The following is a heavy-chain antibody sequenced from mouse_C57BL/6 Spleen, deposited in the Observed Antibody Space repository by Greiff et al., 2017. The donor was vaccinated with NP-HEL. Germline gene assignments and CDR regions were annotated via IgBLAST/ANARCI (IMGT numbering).Heavy chain of an antibody. V-gene: IGHV2-9-1*01. Sequence: VKLMESGPGLVAPSQSLSITCTVSGFSLTSYAISWVRQPPGKGLEWLGVIWTGGGTNYNSALKSRLSISKDNSKSQVFLKMNSLQTDDTARYYCARNSDYSNSYAMDYWGQGTSVTVSS. CDR2: IWTGGGT. CDR1: GFSLTSYA. J-gene: IGHJ4*01. D-gene: IGHD2-5*01. CDR3: ARNSDYSNSYAMDY.